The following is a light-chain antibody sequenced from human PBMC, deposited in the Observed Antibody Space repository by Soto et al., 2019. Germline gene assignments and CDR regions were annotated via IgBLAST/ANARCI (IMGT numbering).Light chain of an antibody. V-gene: IGKV1-39*01. CDR2: GAS. CDR3: QQSHRSPGYPRT. J-gene: IGKJ4*02. Sequence: DVQMTQSPFSLSASVGDRVTITCRASQNMGSYLNWYQQKPGKAPKLLIYGASTLHSGVPSRFSGSGSGTDCTLTISSLQPEQFDTYYCQQSHRSPGYPRTFGRGTKVEIK. CDR1: QNMGSY.